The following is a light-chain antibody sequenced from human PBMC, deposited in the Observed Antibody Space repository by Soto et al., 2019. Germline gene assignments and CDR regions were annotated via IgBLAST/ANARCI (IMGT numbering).Light chain of an antibody. CDR1: SSDVGGYNY. CDR3: SSYTSSSTRV. J-gene: IGLJ1*01. Sequence: QSALTQPASVSGSPGQSITISCTGTSSDVGGYNYVSWCQQHPGKAPKLIIYEVNNRPLGVSSRFSGSKSGNTASLTISGLQAEDEADYYCSSYTSSSTRVFGTGTKLTVL. CDR2: EVN. V-gene: IGLV2-14*01.